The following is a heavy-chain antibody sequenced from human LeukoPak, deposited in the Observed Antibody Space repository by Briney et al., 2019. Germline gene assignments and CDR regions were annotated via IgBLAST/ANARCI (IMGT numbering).Heavy chain of an antibody. CDR1: GYTFTKYH. J-gene: IGHJ3*01. V-gene: IGHV1-46*01. CDR2: INPTGGDT. D-gene: IGHD4-23*01. CDR3: VRDMSTRVTPISYAFDV. Sequence: ASVKVSCKASGYTFTKYHMHWLRQAPGQGPEWMGIINPTGGDTTYAQKFQGRVTMTRDTSTTTVYMKLSSLRSEDTAVYYCVRDMSTRVTPISYAFDVWGQGTMVTVSS.